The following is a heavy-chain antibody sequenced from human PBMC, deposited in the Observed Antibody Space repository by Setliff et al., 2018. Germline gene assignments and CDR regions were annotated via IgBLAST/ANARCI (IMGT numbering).Heavy chain of an antibody. J-gene: IGHJ3*01. D-gene: IGHD6-25*01. CDR2: ISDSSIYI. CDR1: GFTFSTYR. Sequence: GGSLRLSCAASGFTFSTYRMHWVRQAPGKGLEWVSSISDSSIYIYYVDSVKGRFTISRDNAQNSLYLQMDSLRAEDTAVYYCARSPANGGHDAFDVWGQGTMVTVSS. CDR3: ARSPANGGHDAFDV. V-gene: IGHV3-21*01.